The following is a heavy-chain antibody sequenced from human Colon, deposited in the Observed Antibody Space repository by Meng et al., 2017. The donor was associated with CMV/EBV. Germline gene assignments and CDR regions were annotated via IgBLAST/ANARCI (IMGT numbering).Heavy chain of an antibody. CDR2: ISASGGNT. D-gene: IGHD3-16*01. CDR3: AKDRWGVSVGGSDY. CDR1: GFTFGNFA. V-gene: IGHV3-23*01. J-gene: IGHJ4*02. Sequence: GESLKISCAASGFTFGNFAMTWVRQAPGKGLEWVSRISASGGNTYYADSVKGRFSVSRDNSNSTLFLQLNSLRAEDTAIYYCAKDRWGVSVGGSDYWGQGTLVIVSS.